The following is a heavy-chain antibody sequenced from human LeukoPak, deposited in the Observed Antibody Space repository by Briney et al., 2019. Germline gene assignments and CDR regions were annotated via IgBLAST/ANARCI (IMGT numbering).Heavy chain of an antibody. D-gene: IGHD3-10*01. Sequence: GESLKISCKGSGYSFTNYWIGWVRQMPGKGLEWMGIIYPGDSDTRYSPSFQGQVTISVDKSISTVYLQWSSLKASDTAMYYCARQDMVRGVKWFDPWGQGTLVTVSS. V-gene: IGHV5-51*01. J-gene: IGHJ5*02. CDR3: ARQDMVRGVKWFDP. CDR2: IYPGDSDT. CDR1: GYSFTNYW.